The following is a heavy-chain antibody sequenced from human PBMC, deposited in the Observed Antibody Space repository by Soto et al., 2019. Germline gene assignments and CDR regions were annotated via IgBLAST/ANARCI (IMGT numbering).Heavy chain of an antibody. V-gene: IGHV1-69*02. D-gene: IGHD3-10*01. J-gene: IGHJ4*02. CDR3: ATSYGSGYRAFDS. CDR1: GDTFNFYS. Sequence: QVQLVQSGADVQRPGSSVRVSCKASGDTFNFYSINWVRQAPGLGLQWMGRINPILSMSNYAPRSQGRVTMTADKSTSTAYMELSSLRSEDTAMYYCATSYGSGYRAFDSWGQGALVTVSS. CDR2: INPILSMS.